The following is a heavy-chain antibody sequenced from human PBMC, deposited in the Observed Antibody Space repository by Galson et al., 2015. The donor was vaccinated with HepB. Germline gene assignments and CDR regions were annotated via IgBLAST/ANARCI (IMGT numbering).Heavy chain of an antibody. V-gene: IGHV3-48*03. CDR1: GFTFSSYE. Sequence: SLRLSCAASGFTFSSYEMNWVRQAPGKGLEWVSYISSSGSTIYYADSVKGRFTISRDNAKNSLYLQMNSLRAEDTAVYYCARYSSSVDAFDIWGQGTMVTVSS. CDR2: ISSSGSTI. J-gene: IGHJ3*02. CDR3: ARYSSSVDAFDI. D-gene: IGHD6-13*01.